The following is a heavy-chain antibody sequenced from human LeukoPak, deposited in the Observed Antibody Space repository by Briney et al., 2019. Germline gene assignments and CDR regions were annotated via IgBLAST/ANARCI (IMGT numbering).Heavy chain of an antibody. CDR2: IYHGGST. D-gene: IGHD2-21*02. Sequence: TPSETLSLTCAVSGVSISSGHWWSWVRQPPGKGLEWIGEIYHGGSTNYHASLKSRVTISVDTSKNQFSLKLSSVTAADTAVYYCAREGGGDCYDCPFDYWGQGTLVTVSS. CDR1: GVSISSGHW. V-gene: IGHV4-4*02. CDR3: AREGGGDCYDCPFDY. J-gene: IGHJ4*02.